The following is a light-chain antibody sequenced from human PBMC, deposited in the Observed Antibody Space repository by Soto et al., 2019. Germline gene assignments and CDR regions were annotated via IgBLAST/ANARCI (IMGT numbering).Light chain of an antibody. J-gene: IGKJ1*01. CDR2: AAS. V-gene: IGKV1-17*01. Sequence: DIQMTQSPSSLSASLGDRVTITCRASQGIRNDLGWYKQKPGKETKSMIYAASSLQSGVPSRVSGIGSGTEVTLTISSLQPEDLATYEGLQQNSYPKTFGQGTKVDIK. CDR3: LQQNSYPKT. CDR1: QGIRND.